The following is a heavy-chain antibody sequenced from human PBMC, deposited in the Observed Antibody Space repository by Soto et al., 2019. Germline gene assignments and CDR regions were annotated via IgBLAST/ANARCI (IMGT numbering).Heavy chain of an antibody. Sequence: GGSLRLSCAASGFTFSSYAMSWVRQAPGKGLEWVSAISGSGGSTYYADSVKGRFTISRDNSKNTLYLQMNSLRAEDTAVYYCAKAGGQYSSGWYYYYYGMDVWGQGTTVTVSS. V-gene: IGHV3-23*01. CDR2: ISGSGGST. CDR1: GFTFSSYA. J-gene: IGHJ6*02. D-gene: IGHD6-19*01. CDR3: AKAGGQYSSGWYYYYYGMDV.